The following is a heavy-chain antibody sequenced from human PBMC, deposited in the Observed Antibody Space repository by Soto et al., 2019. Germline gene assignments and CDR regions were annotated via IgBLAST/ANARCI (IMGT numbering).Heavy chain of an antibody. CDR3: ARALRRTMVREYYCYGMDV. J-gene: IGHJ6*02. CDR2: INPNSGGT. CDR1: GYTFTGYY. Sequence: QVQLVQSVAEVKKPGASVKVSCKASGYTFTGYYMHWVRQAPGQGLEGMGWINPNSGGTNYAQKFQGRVTMTRDTSISTAYMELSRLRSDDTAVYYCARALRRTMVREYYCYGMDVWGQGTTVTVSS. D-gene: IGHD3-10*01. V-gene: IGHV1-2*02.